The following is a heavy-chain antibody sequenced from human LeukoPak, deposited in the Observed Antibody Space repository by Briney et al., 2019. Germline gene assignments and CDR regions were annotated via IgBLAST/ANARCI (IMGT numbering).Heavy chain of an antibody. CDR1: GFTFSSYG. J-gene: IGHJ4*01. CDR2: IRFDGSVK. CDR3: AKDLYGSGWTPDY. D-gene: IGHD6-19*01. V-gene: IGHV3-30*02. Sequence: GGSLRLSCAASGFTFSSYGIHWVRQAPGKGLEWVAFIRFDGSVKCYADSVKGRFTISRDNSKNTLYLQMNNVRAEDTAVYYCAKDLYGSGWTPDYWGHGTLLTASS.